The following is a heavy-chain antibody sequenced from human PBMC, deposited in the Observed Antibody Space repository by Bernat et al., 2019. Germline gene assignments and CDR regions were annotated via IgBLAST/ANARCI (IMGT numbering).Heavy chain of an antibody. V-gene: IGHV3-30*18. CDR1: GSTFSNYD. J-gene: IGHJ3*02. CDR2: ISYDGSNK. Sequence: QAQLVESGGGVVQPGRSLRLSCVATGSTFSNYDIHWVRQAPGKGLEWVAVISYDGSNKYYADSVKGRFTISRDNSKNTLYLQVNSLRAEDTAVYYCVKPKWGPDAFDIWGQGTMVTVSS. D-gene: IGHD1-26*01. CDR3: VKPKWGPDAFDI.